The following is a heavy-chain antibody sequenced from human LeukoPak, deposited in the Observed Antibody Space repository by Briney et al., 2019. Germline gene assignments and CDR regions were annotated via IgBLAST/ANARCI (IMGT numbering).Heavy chain of an antibody. CDR2: IWYGGSNK. Sequence: GGSLGLSCAASGFTFSSYGMHWVRQAPGKGLEWVAVIWYGGSNKYYADSVKGRFTISRDNSKNTLYLQMNSLRPEDTAVYYCATLLRFDAFDIWGQGTMVTVSS. D-gene: IGHD3-3*01. V-gene: IGHV3-33*08. CDR3: ATLLRFDAFDI. J-gene: IGHJ3*02. CDR1: GFTFSSYG.